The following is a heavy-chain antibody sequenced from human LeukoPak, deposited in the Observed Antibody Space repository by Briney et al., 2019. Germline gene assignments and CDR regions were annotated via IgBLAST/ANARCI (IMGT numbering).Heavy chain of an antibody. CDR1: GGSFSGYY. J-gene: IGHJ4*02. V-gene: IGHV4-34*01. D-gene: IGHD4-17*01. CDR2: INHSGST. Sequence: SETLSLTCAVYGGSFSGYYRSWIRQPPGKGLEWIGEINHSGSTNYNPSLKSRVTISVDTSKNQFSLKLSSVTAADTAVYYCARGYGAPFDYWGQGTLVTVSS. CDR3: ARGYGAPFDY.